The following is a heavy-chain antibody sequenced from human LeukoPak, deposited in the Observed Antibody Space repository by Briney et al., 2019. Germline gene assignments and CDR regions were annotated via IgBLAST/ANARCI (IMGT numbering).Heavy chain of an antibody. V-gene: IGHV3-23*01. CDR1: GVTFSTFA. J-gene: IGHJ5*02. D-gene: IGHD5-12*01. CDR3: AKAFSAYENWPPNWFDP. Sequence: PGGSLRLSCAASGVTFSTFAMSWVRQAPGKGLEWVSAISGSGGGTYYADSVKGRLTISRDNSKNTLYLQMSSLRAEDTAVYYCAKAFSAYENWPPNWFDPWGQGTLVTVSS. CDR2: ISGSGGGT.